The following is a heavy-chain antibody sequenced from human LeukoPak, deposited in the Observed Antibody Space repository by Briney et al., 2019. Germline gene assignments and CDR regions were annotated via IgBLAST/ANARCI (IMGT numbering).Heavy chain of an antibody. V-gene: IGHV3-23*01. CDR3: AKSHLQIAAANFDY. D-gene: IGHD6-13*01. CDR2: VSGSGGNT. J-gene: IGHJ4*02. CDR1: GFTFSSYA. Sequence: GGSLRLSCAASGFTFSSYAMSWVRQAPGKGLEWVSAVSGSGGNTYYAHSVKGRFTISRDNSKNTLYLQMNSLKAEDTAVYYCAKSHLQIAAANFDYWGQGTLVTVSS.